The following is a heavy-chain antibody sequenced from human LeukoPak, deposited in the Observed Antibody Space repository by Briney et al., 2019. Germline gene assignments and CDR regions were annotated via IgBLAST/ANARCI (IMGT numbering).Heavy chain of an antibody. CDR3: ARVEMATMDY. V-gene: IGHV4-39*01. CDR1: GGSISSSSYY. D-gene: IGHD5-24*01. J-gene: IGHJ4*02. Sequence: SETLSLTCTVPGGSISSSSYYWGWIRQPPGKGLEWIGSIYYSGSTYYNPSLKSRVTISVDTSKNQFSLKLSSVTAADTAVYYCARVEMATMDYWGQGTLVTVSS. CDR2: IYYSGST.